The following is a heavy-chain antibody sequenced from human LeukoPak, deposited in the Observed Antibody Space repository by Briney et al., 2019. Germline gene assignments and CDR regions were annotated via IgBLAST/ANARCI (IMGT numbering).Heavy chain of an antibody. V-gene: IGHV4-39*01. CDR3: ARRIAAAGAFDP. Sequence: PSETLSLTCTVSGGSISSSSYYWGWIRQPPGKGLEWIGSIYYSGSTYYNPSLKSRVTISVDTSKNQFSLKLSSVTAADTAVYYCARRIAAAGAFDPWGQGTLVTVSS. J-gene: IGHJ5*02. D-gene: IGHD6-13*01. CDR2: IYYSGST. CDR1: GGSISSSSYY.